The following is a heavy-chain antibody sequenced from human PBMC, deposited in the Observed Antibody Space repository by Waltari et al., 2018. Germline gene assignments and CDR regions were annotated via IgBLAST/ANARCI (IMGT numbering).Heavy chain of an antibody. J-gene: IGHJ5*02. CDR3: AKDFDTSGYFPLGS. CDR2: VSGNGATT. V-gene: IGHV3-23*01. Sequence: LRLSCAASGFMFSNYAMTWVRQAPGKGLEWVSSVSGNGATTYYADSVRGRFTISRDNSENTLYLQMDRLRADDTAVYYCAKDFDTSGYFPLGSWGQGTLVTVSS. CDR1: GFMFSNYA. D-gene: IGHD3-22*01.